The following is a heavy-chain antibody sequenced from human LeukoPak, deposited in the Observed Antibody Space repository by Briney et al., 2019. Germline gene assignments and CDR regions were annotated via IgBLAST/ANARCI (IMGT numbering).Heavy chain of an antibody. Sequence: ASVKVSCKASGYTFISYYMHWVRQAPGQGLEWMGIINLSGGCTSHAQKFQGRVTMSRETSTSTVYMELSSLRSEDTAVYYCASGGAYCGAGCYLPPFDSWGQGTLVTVSS. D-gene: IGHD2-21*02. CDR1: GYTFISYY. V-gene: IGHV1-46*01. CDR3: ASGGAYCGAGCYLPPFDS. CDR2: INLSGGCT. J-gene: IGHJ4*02.